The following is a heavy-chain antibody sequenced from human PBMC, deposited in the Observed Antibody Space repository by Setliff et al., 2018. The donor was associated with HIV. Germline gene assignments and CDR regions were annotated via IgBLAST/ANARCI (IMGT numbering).Heavy chain of an antibody. CDR1: GYTFTSYG. Sequence: GASVKVSCKASGYTFTSYGISWVRQAPGQGLEWMGWISAYSGNTNYAQKLQGRVTMTTDTSTSTAYVELRSLRSDDTAVYYCARVAWYYSFWSGLGDAFDIWGQGTMVTVS. CDR3: ARVAWYYSFWSGLGDAFDI. D-gene: IGHD3-3*01. J-gene: IGHJ3*02. CDR2: ISAYSGNT. V-gene: IGHV1-18*01.